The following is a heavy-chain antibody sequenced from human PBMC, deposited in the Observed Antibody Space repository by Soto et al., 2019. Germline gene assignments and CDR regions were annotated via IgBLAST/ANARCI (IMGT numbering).Heavy chain of an antibody. CDR2: ISGYNGHT. V-gene: IGHV1-18*01. J-gene: IGHJ6*04. D-gene: IGHD3-16*01. CDR3: AGEGEMPYYYYVLDV. CDR1: GYTFTTYG. Sequence: ASVKVSCKASGYTFTTYGISWVRQAPGQGLEWMGWISGYNGHTKYAQKFQGRVTMTTDTSMSTVYMDLRRLRSDDPAVDYCAGEGEMPYYYYVLDVWGKGTTVPVSP.